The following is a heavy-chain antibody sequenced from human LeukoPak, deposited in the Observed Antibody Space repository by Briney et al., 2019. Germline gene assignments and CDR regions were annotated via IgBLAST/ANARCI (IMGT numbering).Heavy chain of an antibody. CDR3: AREPRRIAAAVDY. J-gene: IGHJ4*02. V-gene: IGHV3-48*02. CDR1: GFHFSSYI. Sequence: GGSLRHSHAASGFHFSSYIMNWVRQAPGKGLEWVSYISSSSSTIYYADSVKGRFTISRDNAKNSLYLQMNSLRDDDTAVYYCAREPRRIAAAVDYWGQGTLVTVSS. D-gene: IGHD6-13*01. CDR2: ISSSSSTI.